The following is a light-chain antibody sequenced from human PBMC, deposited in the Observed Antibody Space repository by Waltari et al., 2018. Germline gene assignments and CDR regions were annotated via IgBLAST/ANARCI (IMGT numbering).Light chain of an antibody. J-gene: IGLJ2*01. Sequence: QSALTQPASVSASPGQSITISCPGTSSDVGGYDYVSWYQQHPGKAPQLMIYDVHKRPSGGSHRFSASKSGNTASLTIFGLQAEDEADYYCISYTSTTTYVVVGGGTKLTVL. CDR3: ISYTSTTTYVV. V-gene: IGLV2-14*03. CDR2: DVH. CDR1: SSDVGGYDY.